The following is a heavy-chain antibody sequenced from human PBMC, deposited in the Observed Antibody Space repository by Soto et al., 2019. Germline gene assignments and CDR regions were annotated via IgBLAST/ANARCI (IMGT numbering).Heavy chain of an antibody. V-gene: IGHV4-30-4*01. CDR2: IYYSGST. D-gene: IGHD5-18*01. CDR1: GGSISSGDYY. CDR3: ARTPSGYSYGIDY. J-gene: IGHJ4*02. Sequence: SETLSLTCTVSGGSISSGDYYWSWIRQPPGKGLEWIGYIYYSGSTYYNPSLKSRVTISVDTSKNQFSLKLSSVTAADTAVYYCARTPSGYSYGIDYWGQGTLVTAPQ.